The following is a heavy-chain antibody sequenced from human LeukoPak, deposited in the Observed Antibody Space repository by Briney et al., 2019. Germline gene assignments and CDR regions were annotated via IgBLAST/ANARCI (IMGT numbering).Heavy chain of an antibody. CDR2: IYYSGST. CDR1: GGSISSGDYY. Sequence: SQALSLTCTVSGGSISSGDYYWSWIRQPPGKGLERIGYIYYSGSTYYNPSLKSRVTISVDTSKNQFSLKLSSVTAADTAVYYCARGSGVGIAALMPNWFDPWGQGTLVTVSS. D-gene: IGHD6-25*01. J-gene: IGHJ5*02. CDR3: ARGSGVGIAALMPNWFDP. V-gene: IGHV4-30-4*08.